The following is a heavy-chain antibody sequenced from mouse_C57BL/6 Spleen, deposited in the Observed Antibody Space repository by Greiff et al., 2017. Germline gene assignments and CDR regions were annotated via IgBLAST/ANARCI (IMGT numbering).Heavy chain of an antibody. D-gene: IGHD1-1*01. J-gene: IGHJ2*01. CDR1: GYSIPSAY. CDR3: AHYYGSSYGYFDY. CDR2: ISYSGST. Sequence: EVQLVESGPGLAKPSQTLSLTCSVTGYSIPSAYWNWIRKFPGNKLEYMGYISYSGSTYYNPSLKSRISITRDTSKNQYYLQLNSVTTEDTATYYCAHYYGSSYGYFDYWGQGTTLTVSS. V-gene: IGHV3-8*01.